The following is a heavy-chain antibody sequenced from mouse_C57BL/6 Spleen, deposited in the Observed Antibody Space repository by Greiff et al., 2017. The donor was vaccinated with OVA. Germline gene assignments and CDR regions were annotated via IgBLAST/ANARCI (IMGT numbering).Heavy chain of an antibody. CDR2: IYPGDGDT. Sequence: QVQLQQSGPELVKPGASVKISCKASGYAFSSSWMNWVKQRPGKGLEWIGRIYPGDGDTNYNGKFKGKATLTADKSSSTAYMQLSSLTAEDSAVYFGAREHTFNFCTMDYWGQGTSVTVSS. D-gene: IGHD1-3*01. J-gene: IGHJ4*01. CDR1: GYAFSSSW. CDR3: AREHTFNFCTMDY. V-gene: IGHV1-82*01.